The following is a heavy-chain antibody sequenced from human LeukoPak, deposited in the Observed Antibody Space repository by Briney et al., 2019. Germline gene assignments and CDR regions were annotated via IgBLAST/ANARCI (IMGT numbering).Heavy chain of an antibody. D-gene: IGHD3-22*01. CDR1: GLTFSSYS. V-gene: IGHV3-48*01. CDR2: ISSSSSAI. Sequence: PGGSLRLSCAASGLTFSSYSMNWVRQAPGKGLEWVSYISSSSSAIYYADSVKGRFTISRDNAKNSLYLQMNSLRAEDTAVYYCARSRAYYYDTNWFDPWGQGTLVTVSS. J-gene: IGHJ5*02. CDR3: ARSRAYYYDTNWFDP.